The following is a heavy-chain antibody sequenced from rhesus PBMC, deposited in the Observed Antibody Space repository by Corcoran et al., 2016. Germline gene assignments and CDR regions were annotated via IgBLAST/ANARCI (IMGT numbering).Heavy chain of an antibody. CDR3: ARRPYSSGLHRFDV. D-gene: IGHD6-31*01. Sequence: QVQLQESGPGLVKPSETLSLTCAVSGGSISSSYYSWSWIRQAPGKGLELIGYISRRCSNSYNPSLTSRVTISRDTSKNQFSLKLSSVTAADTAVYYCARRPYSSGLHRFDVWGPGVLVTVSS. CDR2: ISRRCSN. CDR1: GGSISSSYYS. V-gene: IGHV4-122*01. J-gene: IGHJ5-1*01.